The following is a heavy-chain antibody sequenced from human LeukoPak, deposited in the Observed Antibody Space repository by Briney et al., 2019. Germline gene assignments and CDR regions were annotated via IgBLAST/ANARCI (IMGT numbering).Heavy chain of an antibody. D-gene: IGHD1-26*01. CDR3: ARFTPAGAFFDY. CDR2: IYSGGST. V-gene: IGHV3-53*01. CDR1: GFTFSSNY. J-gene: IGHJ4*02. Sequence: PGGSLRLSCAASGFTFSSNYMSWVRQAPGKGLEWVSVIYSGGSTYYADSVKGRFTISRDNSKNTLYLQMNSLRAEDTAVYYCARFTPAGAFFDYWGQGTLVTVSA.